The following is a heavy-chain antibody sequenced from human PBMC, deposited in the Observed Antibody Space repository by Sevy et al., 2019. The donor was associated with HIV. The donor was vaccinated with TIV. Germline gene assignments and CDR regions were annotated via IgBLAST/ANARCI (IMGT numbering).Heavy chain of an antibody. CDR3: ARGSMGITMVRGVIPSSYYFDY. D-gene: IGHD3-10*01. J-gene: IGHJ4*02. CDR1: GFTFSSYW. CDR2: IKQDGSEK. Sequence: GGPLRLSCAASGFTFSSYWMSWVRQAPGKGLEWVANIKQDGSEKYYVDSVKGRFTISRDNAKNSLYLQMNSLRAEETAVYYCARGSMGITMVRGVIPSSYYFDYWGQGTLVTVSS. V-gene: IGHV3-7*01.